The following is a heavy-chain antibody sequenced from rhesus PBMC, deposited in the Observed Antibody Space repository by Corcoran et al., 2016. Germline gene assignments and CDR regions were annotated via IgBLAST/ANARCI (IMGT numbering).Heavy chain of an antibody. CDR2: IYGSGGST. D-gene: IGHD2-8*01. CDR1: GASISSNY. V-gene: IGHV4S2*01. CDR3: AREYCSGGVCYEGWYGLDS. J-gene: IGHJ6*01. Sequence: QVQLQESGPGLVKPSETLPLTCAVSGASISSNYWSWIRPAPGKGRAWMGGIYGSGGSTDYNPSLKSRVTISIDTSKNQFSLKLSSVTAADTAVYYCAREYCSGGVCYEGWYGLDSWGQGVVVTVSS.